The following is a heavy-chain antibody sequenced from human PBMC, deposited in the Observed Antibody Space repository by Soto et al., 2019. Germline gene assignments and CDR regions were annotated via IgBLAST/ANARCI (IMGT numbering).Heavy chain of an antibody. Sequence: QVQLQESGPGLVKPSETLSLTCTVSGGSISSYYWSWIRQPPGKGLEWIGYIYYSGSTNYNPSLKSRVTISVDTSKNQFSLKLSSVTAADTAVYYCAREGRASGSLEYWGQGTLVTVSS. J-gene: IGHJ4*02. D-gene: IGHD3-10*01. CDR2: IYYSGST. V-gene: IGHV4-59*01. CDR1: GGSISSYY. CDR3: AREGRASGSLEY.